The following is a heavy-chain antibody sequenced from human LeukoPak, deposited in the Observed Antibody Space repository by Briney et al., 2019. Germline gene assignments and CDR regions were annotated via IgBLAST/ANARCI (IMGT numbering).Heavy chain of an antibody. CDR1: GGSLSYYY. CDR2: IYYSGTT. V-gene: IGHV4-59*01. J-gene: IGHJ6*02. D-gene: IGHD4-17*01. CDR3: AREDPQTTVPEGMDV. Sequence: SETLSLTCTVSGGSLSYYYWSWIRQSPGKGLEWIGCIYYSGTTNYNPSLQSRVTISVDTSKNQFSLQLRSVTAADTAVYYCAREDPQTTVPEGMDVWGQGTTVTVSS.